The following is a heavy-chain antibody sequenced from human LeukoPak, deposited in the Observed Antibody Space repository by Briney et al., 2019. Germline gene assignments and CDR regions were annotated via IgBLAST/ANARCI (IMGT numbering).Heavy chain of an antibody. J-gene: IGHJ5*02. CDR3: ARAIMYYDFLSGYYPIWLDP. Sequence: ASVKVSCKASGFTFTSYDIHWVRQAPGQGLEWMGWMSPQSGDTGYAQKFQGRITITRDTAISTAYMELSSLRSEDTAVYYCARAIMYYDFLSGYYPIWLDPWGQGTLVTVSS. CDR1: GFTFTSYD. V-gene: IGHV1-8*03. D-gene: IGHD3-3*01. CDR2: MSPQSGDT.